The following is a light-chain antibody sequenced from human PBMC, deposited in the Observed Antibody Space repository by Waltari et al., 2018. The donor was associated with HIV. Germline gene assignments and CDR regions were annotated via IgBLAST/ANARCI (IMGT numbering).Light chain of an antibody. CDR2: KGN. J-gene: IGLJ2*01. CDR3: YSATDNNGI. Sequence: SYELTQPSSVSVSPGQTARITCSGDVLAKKYARWFQQKPGQAPVMVIDKGNERPATIPERFSGSSSGTTVTLTISGAQVEDEADYYCYSATDNNGIFGGGTQLTVL. V-gene: IGLV3-27*01. CDR1: VLAKKY.